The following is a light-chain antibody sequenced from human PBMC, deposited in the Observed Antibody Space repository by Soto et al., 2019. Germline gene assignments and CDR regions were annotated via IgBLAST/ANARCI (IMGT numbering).Light chain of an antibody. Sequence: EIVLTQSPGTLSLSPGERATLSCRASQSVRNNNLAWYQQKPGQATRLLIYGASTRATGIPDRFSGSGSGTDFTLTISRLAPEDFAVYYCQQSASSVTTFGQGTKVESK. J-gene: IGKJ1*01. CDR1: QSVRNNN. V-gene: IGKV3-20*01. CDR2: GAS. CDR3: QQSASSVTT.